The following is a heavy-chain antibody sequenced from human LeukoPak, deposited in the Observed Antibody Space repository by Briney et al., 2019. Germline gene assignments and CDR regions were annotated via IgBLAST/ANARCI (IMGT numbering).Heavy chain of an antibody. J-gene: IGHJ4*02. Sequence: GGSLRLSCAASGFTFSSYGMSWVRQAPGKGVEWVSAISGSGGSTYYADSVKGRFTISRDNSKNTLYLQMNSLRAEDAAVYYWATASPGTTAFAYWGQGTLVTVSS. CDR2: ISGSGGST. D-gene: IGHD1-7*01. CDR3: ATASPGTTAFAY. V-gene: IGHV3-23*01. CDR1: GFTFSSYG.